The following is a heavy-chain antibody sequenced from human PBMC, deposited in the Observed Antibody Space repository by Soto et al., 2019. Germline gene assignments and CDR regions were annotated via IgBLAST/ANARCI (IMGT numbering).Heavy chain of an antibody. J-gene: IGHJ5*02. Sequence: SETLSLTCTVSGGSIRSDGYYWSWIRQHPGKGLEWIGYIYYSGSTYYNPSLKSRVSISADTSNNQFSLKLTSVTAADTAVYYCERGSSKSWLDPWGQGTLVTVSS. CDR1: GGSIRSDGYY. CDR3: ERGSSKSWLDP. V-gene: IGHV4-31*03. D-gene: IGHD6-6*01. CDR2: IYYSGST.